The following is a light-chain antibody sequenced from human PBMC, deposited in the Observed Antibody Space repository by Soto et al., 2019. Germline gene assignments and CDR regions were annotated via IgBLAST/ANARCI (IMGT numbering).Light chain of an antibody. J-gene: IGLJ1*01. CDR3: LLSYGGTYV. CDR2: DTG. V-gene: IGLV7-43*01. CDR1: TGPVTRGYY. Sequence: QAVVTQEPSLTASPGGTVTLTCASSTGPVTRGYYPNWFQQKPGQAPRALIYDTGIKHSWTPGRFSGSLLGGKAVLTLSGAQPEDKAEYYCLLSYGGTYVFGPGTKVTVL.